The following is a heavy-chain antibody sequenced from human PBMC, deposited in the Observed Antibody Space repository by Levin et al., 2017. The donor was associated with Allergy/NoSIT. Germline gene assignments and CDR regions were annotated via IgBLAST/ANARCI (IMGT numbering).Heavy chain of an antibody. D-gene: IGHD2-21*01. CDR2: IYYSGST. J-gene: IGHJ2*01. V-gene: IGHV4-59*01. CDR1: GGSTSNYY. Sequence: SETLSLTCTVSGGSTSNYYWNWIRQPPGKGLEWIGYIYYSGSTSYNRSLKSRASISVDTSKNQFSLKLSSVTAADTAVYYCARDRCGGDCYDWYFDLWGRGTLVTVSS. CDR3: ARDRCGGDCYDWYFDL.